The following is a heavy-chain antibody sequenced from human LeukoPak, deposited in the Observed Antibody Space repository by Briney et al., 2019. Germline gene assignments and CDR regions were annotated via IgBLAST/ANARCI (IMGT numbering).Heavy chain of an antibody. CDR3: ARHSSSGWFPFDY. Sequence: SETLSLTCTVSGGSISSYYWSWIGQPPGKGLEWIGYIYYSGSTNYNPSLKSRVTISVDTSKNQFSLKLSSVTAADTAVYYCARHSSSGWFPFDYWGQGTLVTVSS. D-gene: IGHD6-19*01. CDR1: GGSISSYY. CDR2: IYYSGST. V-gene: IGHV4-59*08. J-gene: IGHJ4*02.